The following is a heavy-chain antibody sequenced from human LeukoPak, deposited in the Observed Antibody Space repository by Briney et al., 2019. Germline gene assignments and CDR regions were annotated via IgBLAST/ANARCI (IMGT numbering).Heavy chain of an antibody. V-gene: IGHV4-59*01. CDR1: GGSLSSYY. CDR2: IYYSGST. J-gene: IGHJ4*02. CDR3: ARTPYSGSYSYFDY. D-gene: IGHD1-26*01. Sequence: KPSETLSLTCTVSGGSLSSYYWSWIRQPPGKGLEWIGYIYYSGSTNYNPSLKSRVTISVDTSKNQFSLKLSSVTAADTAVYYCARTPYSGSYSYFDYWGQGTLVTVSS.